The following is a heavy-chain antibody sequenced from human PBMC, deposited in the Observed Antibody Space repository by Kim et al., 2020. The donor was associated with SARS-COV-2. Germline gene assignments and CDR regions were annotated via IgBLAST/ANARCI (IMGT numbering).Heavy chain of an antibody. Sequence: SETLSLTCTVSGGSISSSSYYWGWIRQPPGKGLEWIGSIYSSGSTYSNPSLKSRVTISVDTSKNQFSLTLSSVTAADTAVYYCARQPYSYGPFDPWGQGTLVTVAS. V-gene: IGHV4-39*01. J-gene: IGHJ5*02. D-gene: IGHD5-18*01. CDR2: IYSSGST. CDR3: ARQPYSYGPFDP. CDR1: GGSISSSSYY.